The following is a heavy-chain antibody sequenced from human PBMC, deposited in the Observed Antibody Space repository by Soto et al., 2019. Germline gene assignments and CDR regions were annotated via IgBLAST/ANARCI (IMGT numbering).Heavy chain of an antibody. D-gene: IGHD3-9*01. CDR2: ISYDGSNK. Sequence: GGSLRLSCAASGFTFSSYGLHWVRQAPGKGLEWVAVISYDGSNKYYADSVKGRFTISRDNSKNTLYLQMNSLRAEDTAVYYCAKDFREPFDWLPVYDYWGQGTLVTVSS. J-gene: IGHJ4*02. V-gene: IGHV3-30*18. CDR1: GFTFSSYG. CDR3: AKDFREPFDWLPVYDY.